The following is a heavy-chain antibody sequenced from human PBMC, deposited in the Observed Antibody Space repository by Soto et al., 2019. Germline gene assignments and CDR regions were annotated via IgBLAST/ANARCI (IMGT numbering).Heavy chain of an antibody. CDR1: GGSISSSSYY. J-gene: IGHJ4*02. D-gene: IGHD4-4*01. Sequence: QLQLQESGPGLVKPSETLSLTCTVSGGSISSSSYYWGWIRQPPGKGLEWIGNIYYRGSTDYNPSLKSRVTISVDTSKNQCSLELNSVTASDTAVYYCARYDYSNYGGTFDYWGQGTLVTVSS. CDR2: IYYRGST. V-gene: IGHV4-39*01. CDR3: ARYDYSNYGGTFDY.